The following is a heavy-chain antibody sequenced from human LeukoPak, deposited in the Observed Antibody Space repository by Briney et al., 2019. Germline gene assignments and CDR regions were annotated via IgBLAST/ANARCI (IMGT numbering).Heavy chain of an antibody. Sequence: GGSLRLSCAASGLTFSSYAMHWVRQAPGKGLEWVAVISYDGSNKYYADSVKGRFTISRDNSKNTLYLQMNSLRAEDTAVYHCAREMVRGVIQFWGQGTLVTVSS. CDR2: ISYDGSNK. CDR3: AREMVRGVIQF. V-gene: IGHV3-30*04. CDR1: GLTFSSYA. J-gene: IGHJ4*02. D-gene: IGHD3-10*01.